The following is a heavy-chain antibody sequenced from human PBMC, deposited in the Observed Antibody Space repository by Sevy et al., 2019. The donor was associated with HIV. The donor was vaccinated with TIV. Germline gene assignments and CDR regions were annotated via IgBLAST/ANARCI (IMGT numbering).Heavy chain of an antibody. V-gene: IGHV3-23*01. CDR3: AKDRVRGIQPSPEDYYYVMDV. D-gene: IGHD5-18*01. CDR1: GFTFSTYA. Sequence: GGSLRLSCAASGFTFSTYAMSWVRQAPGKGLEWVSAISGSGDSTYYAGSVKGRFTISRDNSKITLYLQMNSLRAEDTAVYYCAKDRVRGIQPSPEDYYYVMDVWGQGTTVTVSS. CDR2: ISGSGDST. J-gene: IGHJ6*02.